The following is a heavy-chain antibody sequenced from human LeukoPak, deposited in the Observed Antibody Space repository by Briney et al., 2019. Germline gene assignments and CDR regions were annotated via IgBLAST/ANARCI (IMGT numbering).Heavy chain of an antibody. J-gene: IGHJ5*02. V-gene: IGHV4-61*01. CDR1: GGSIKSPTSY. CDR2: VYHIGTT. CDR3: ARNTTSSPWFDP. Sequence: SETLSLTCTVSGGSIKSPTSYWRWIRQPPGKGLEWIGNVYHIGTTSYNSSLKSRVSISVDTSKNQFSLEMASVTPEDTALYYCARNTTSSPWFDPWGQGTLVIVSS. D-gene: IGHD6-6*01.